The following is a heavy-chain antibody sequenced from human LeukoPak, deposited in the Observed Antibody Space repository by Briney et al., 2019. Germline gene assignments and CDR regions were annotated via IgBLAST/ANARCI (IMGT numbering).Heavy chain of an antibody. CDR1: GGSFSGYY. CDR2: INHSGST. J-gene: IGHJ2*01. V-gene: IGHV4-34*01. CDR3: AREYYGAYTYRYFDL. D-gene: IGHD4-17*01. Sequence: SETLSLTCAVYGGSFSGYYWSWIRQLPGKGLEWIGEINHSGSTNYNPSLKSRVIMSIDKSKNQFSLQLSSVTAADTAVYFCAREYYGAYTYRYFDLWGRGTLVSVSS.